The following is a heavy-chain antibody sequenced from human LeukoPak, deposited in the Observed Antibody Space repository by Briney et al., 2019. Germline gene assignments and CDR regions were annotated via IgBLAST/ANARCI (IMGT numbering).Heavy chain of an antibody. Sequence: GGSLRLSCAASGFTFNNYAMTWVRKAPGKGLEWVSVINGGGSSYCADSVKGRFTVSRDNSKNTLYLQMNSLRDEDTAVYYCAKGQGYNYGDSIDYWGQGTLVTVSS. CDR3: AKGQGYNYGDSIDY. D-gene: IGHD5-18*01. J-gene: IGHJ4*02. V-gene: IGHV3-23*01. CDR2: INGGGSS. CDR1: GFTFNNYA.